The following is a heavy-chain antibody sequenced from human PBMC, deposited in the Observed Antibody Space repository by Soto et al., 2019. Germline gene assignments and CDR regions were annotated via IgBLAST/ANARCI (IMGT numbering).Heavy chain of an antibody. D-gene: IGHD1-26*01. V-gene: IGHV5-51*01. CDR3: ARPRGGNGSNGGMDV. CDR1: GYRFSNNW. J-gene: IGHJ6*02. Sequence: EVQLVQSGAEVKKPGESLKISCTGSGYRFSNNWIAWVRQMPGKGLEWMGIIYPGDSDTRYSPSFQGQVTISADQSINTAYLQWSSLKASDTAIYYCARPRGGNGSNGGMDVWGQGTTVTVSS. CDR2: IYPGDSDT.